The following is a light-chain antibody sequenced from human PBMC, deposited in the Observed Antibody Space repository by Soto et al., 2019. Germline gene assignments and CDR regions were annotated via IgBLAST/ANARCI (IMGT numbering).Light chain of an antibody. CDR1: QSVTSSH. V-gene: IGKV3-20*01. Sequence: ENVLSQSPGTPSLSRGERATLSCRASQSVTSSHLAWYQQKPGQAPRLLIYGASSRATGIPDRFSGSGSGTDFTLTISRLEPEDLAVYYCQQYGSSPITFGQGTRLEIK. CDR2: GAS. J-gene: IGKJ5*01. CDR3: QQYGSSPIT.